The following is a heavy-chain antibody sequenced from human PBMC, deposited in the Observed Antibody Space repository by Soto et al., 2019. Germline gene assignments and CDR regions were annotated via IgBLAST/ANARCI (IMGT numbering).Heavy chain of an antibody. CDR1: GFTFSDAW. D-gene: IGHD1-1*01. Sequence: AGGSLRLSCAASGFTFSDAWINWVRQAPGKGLEWVGRIKSKTDGGTTDYAAPVKGRFTISRDDSKNTLYLQMNSLKTEDTAVYYCTTGMGYNPGFDYWGQGTLVTVSS. CDR2: IKSKTDGGTT. V-gene: IGHV3-15*07. CDR3: TTGMGYNPGFDY. J-gene: IGHJ4*02.